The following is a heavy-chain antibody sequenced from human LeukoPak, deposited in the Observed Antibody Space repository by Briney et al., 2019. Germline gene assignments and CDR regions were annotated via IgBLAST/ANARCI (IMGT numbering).Heavy chain of an antibody. Sequence: GASVKVSCKASGGTFSSYAISWVRQAPGQGLEWMGGIIPIFGTANYAQKFQGRVTITADESTSTAYMELSSLRSEDTAVYYCARDPTLEGYCSGGSCLKKRTGGPYFDYWGQGTLVTVSS. CDR2: IIPIFGTA. V-gene: IGHV1-69*13. CDR1: GGTFSSYA. CDR3: ARDPTLEGYCSGGSCLKKRTGGPYFDY. J-gene: IGHJ4*02. D-gene: IGHD2-15*01.